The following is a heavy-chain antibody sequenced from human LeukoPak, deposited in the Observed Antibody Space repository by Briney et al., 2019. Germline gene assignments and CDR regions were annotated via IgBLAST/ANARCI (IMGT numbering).Heavy chain of an antibody. CDR2: IIPILGTA. V-gene: IGHV1-69*10. Sequence: ASVKVSCKASGGTFSSYAISWVRQAPGQGLEWMGGIIPILGTANYAQKFQGRVTITADKSTSTAYMELSSLRSEDTAVYYCARGKYQLNFNWLDPWGQGTLVTVSS. D-gene: IGHD2-2*01. CDR1: GGTFSSYA. CDR3: ARGKYQLNFNWLDP. J-gene: IGHJ5*02.